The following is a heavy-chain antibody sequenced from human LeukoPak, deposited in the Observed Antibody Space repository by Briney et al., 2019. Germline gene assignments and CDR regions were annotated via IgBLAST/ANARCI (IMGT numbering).Heavy chain of an antibody. J-gene: IGHJ4*02. CDR1: GYTFTDNA. V-gene: IGHV7-4-1*02. D-gene: IGHD5-18*01. CDR3: GRDPKLGIRGYTYGYIDH. Sequence: GASVKVSCKTSGYTFTDNAISWVRQAPGQGLEWMGWINTNTGNPSYAQAFFTGRYVFSLDTSASTAYLQINGLKADDTAVYYCGRDPKLGIRGYTYGYIDHWGQGTLVTVSS. CDR2: INTNTGNP.